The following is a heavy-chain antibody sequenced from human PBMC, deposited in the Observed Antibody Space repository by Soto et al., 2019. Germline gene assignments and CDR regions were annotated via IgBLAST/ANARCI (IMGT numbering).Heavy chain of an antibody. CDR2: IYYSGST. CDR3: ACGSYDYYYYGMDV. CDR1: GGSISSSSYY. Sequence: SETLSLTCTVSGGSISSSSYYWGWIRQPPGKGLEWIGSIYYSGSTYYNPSLKSRVTISVDTSKNQFSLKLSSVTAADTAVYYCACGSYDYYYYGMDVWGQGTRVTVSS. V-gene: IGHV4-39*01. D-gene: IGHD1-26*01. J-gene: IGHJ6*02.